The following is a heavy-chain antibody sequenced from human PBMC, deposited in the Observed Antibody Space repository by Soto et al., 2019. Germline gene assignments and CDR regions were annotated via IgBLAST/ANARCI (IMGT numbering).Heavy chain of an antibody. D-gene: IGHD5-12*01. CDR2: INSNGENT. CDR1: GVTLSSYA. Sequence: GGPLRVSCAASGVTLSSYAMSWVRQAQGKGLEWVSTINSNGENTYYADSVKGRFTISRDNSKNTLYLQMNSLRAEDTAVYYCAKGRVYGGYVYFDYWGQGTLVTVSS. J-gene: IGHJ4*02. V-gene: IGHV3-23*01. CDR3: AKGRVYGGYVYFDY.